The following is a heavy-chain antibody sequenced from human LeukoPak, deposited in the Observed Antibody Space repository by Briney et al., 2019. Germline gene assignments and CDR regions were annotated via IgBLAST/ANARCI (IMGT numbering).Heavy chain of an antibody. V-gene: IGHV3-30-3*01. J-gene: IGHJ4*02. CDR2: ISYDGDNK. D-gene: IGHD4-11*01. Sequence: GGSLRLSCAASGFTFTSYAMHWVRQAPGKGLEWVALISYDGDNKYYADSVKGRFTISRDNSKNTLYLQMNSLRAEDTAVYYCARAPSASTVTTGGFDYWGQGTLVTVSS. CDR1: GFTFTSYA. CDR3: ARAPSASTVTTGGFDY.